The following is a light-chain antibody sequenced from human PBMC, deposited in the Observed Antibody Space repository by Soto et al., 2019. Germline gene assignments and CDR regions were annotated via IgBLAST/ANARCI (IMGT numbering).Light chain of an antibody. Sequence: EIVLTQSPGTLSLSPGERATLSCRASQSVSSSYLAWYQQKPGQAPRLLICGAFSRATGIPDGFSGSGSGTDLTLTISRLEPEDIAVYYCQQNGSPVYTFGQGTKLEIK. CDR3: QQNGSPVYT. CDR1: QSVSSSY. CDR2: GAF. J-gene: IGKJ2*01. V-gene: IGKV3-20*01.